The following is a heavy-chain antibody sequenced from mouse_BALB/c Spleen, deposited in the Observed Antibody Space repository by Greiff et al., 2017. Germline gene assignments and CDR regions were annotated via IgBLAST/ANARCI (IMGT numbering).Heavy chain of an antibody. D-gene: IGHD2-4*01. J-gene: IGHJ2*01. Sequence: EVPGVESGGGLVQPGGSLRLSCATSGFTFTDYYMSWVRQPPGKALEWLGFIRNKANGYTTEYSASVKGRFTISRDNSQSILYLQMNTLRAEDSATYYCARDQILYDYDVGPDYWGQGTTLTVSS. CDR3: ARDQILYDYDVGPDY. CDR1: GFTFTDYY. V-gene: IGHV7-3*02. CDR2: IRNKANGYTT.